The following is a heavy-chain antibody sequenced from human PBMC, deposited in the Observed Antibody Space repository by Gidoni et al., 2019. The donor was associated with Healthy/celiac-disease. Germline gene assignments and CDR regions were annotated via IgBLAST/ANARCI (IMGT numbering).Heavy chain of an antibody. CDR1: GFTFSSYG. CDR2: ISYDGSNK. J-gene: IGHJ4*02. V-gene: IGHV3-30*03. D-gene: IGHD3-3*01. CDR3: ARANTIFGDYFDY. Sequence: QVQLVESGGGVVQPGRSLRLSCAASGFTFSSYGMHWVRQAPGKGLEWVAVISYDGSNKYYADSVKGRFTISRDNSKNTLYLQMNSLRAEDTAVYYCARANTIFGDYFDYWGQGTLVTVSS.